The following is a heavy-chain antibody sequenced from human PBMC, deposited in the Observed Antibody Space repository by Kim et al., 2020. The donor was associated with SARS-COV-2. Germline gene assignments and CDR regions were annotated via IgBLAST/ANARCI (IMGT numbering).Heavy chain of an antibody. D-gene: IGHD3-10*01. Sequence: GGSLRLSCAASGFTVSSNYMSWVRQAPGKGLEWVSVIYSGGSTYYADSVKGRFTISRDNSKNTLYLQMNSLRAEDTAVYYCAREVVWFGELTGFDGMDVWGQGTTVTVSS. J-gene: IGHJ6*02. V-gene: IGHV3-53*01. CDR3: AREVVWFGELTGFDGMDV. CDR2: IYSGGST. CDR1: GFTVSSNY.